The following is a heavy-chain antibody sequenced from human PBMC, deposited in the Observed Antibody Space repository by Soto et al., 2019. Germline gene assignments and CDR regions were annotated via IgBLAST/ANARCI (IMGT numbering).Heavy chain of an antibody. CDR2: ISGSGGST. D-gene: IGHD3-22*01. V-gene: IGHV3-23*01. CDR1: GFTFSSYA. Sequence: GGSLGLSCAASGFTFSSYAMSWVRQAPGKGLEWVSAISGSGGSTYYADSVKGRFTISRDNSKNTLYLQMNSLRAEDTAVYYCAKDPTSFDSSGYPNDYWGQGTLVTVSS. J-gene: IGHJ4*02. CDR3: AKDPTSFDSSGYPNDY.